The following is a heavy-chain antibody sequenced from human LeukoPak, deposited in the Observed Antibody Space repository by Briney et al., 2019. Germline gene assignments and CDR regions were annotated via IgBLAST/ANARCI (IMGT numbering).Heavy chain of an antibody. V-gene: IGHV1-18*01. D-gene: IGHD6-19*01. Sequence: ASVKVSCKVSGYTFTSYGISWVRQAPGQGLEWMGWISAYNVKTNYAQKFQGRVTLTTDTSTSTAYMELTSLRSDDTAVYYCARDRGIAVAAPVDYWGQGTLVTVSS. CDR2: ISAYNVKT. CDR1: GYTFTSYG. J-gene: IGHJ4*02. CDR3: ARDRGIAVAAPVDY.